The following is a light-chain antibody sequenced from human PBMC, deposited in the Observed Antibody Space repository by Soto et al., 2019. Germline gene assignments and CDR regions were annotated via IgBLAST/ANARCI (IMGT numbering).Light chain of an antibody. CDR2: EDT. CDR3: CSYASSSTMT. Sequence: QSALSQPASVYGSRGQSITISCTGTSSDVGNYNLVSWYQQYPGKAPKLMIFEDTKRPSGVSHRFSGSKSGNTASLTIAGLQPEDAADYYCCSYASSSTMTFGGGTQLTVL. J-gene: IGLJ7*01. CDR1: SSDVGNYNL. V-gene: IGLV2-23*01.